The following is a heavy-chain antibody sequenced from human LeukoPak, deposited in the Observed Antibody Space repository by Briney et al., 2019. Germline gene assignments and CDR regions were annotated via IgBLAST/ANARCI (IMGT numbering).Heavy chain of an antibody. V-gene: IGHV1-8*01. CDR1: GYAFTSYD. D-gene: IGHD6-19*01. Sequence: GASVKVSCKASGYAFTSYDVHWVRQGIGQGLEWMGWMNPNSGDTGYTEKFQERVTMTRDTSRRVAYMQLSSLRSDDTAIYYCAISSAWYHDGFDIWGQGTMVSVSS. CDR2: MNPNSGDT. CDR3: AISSAWYHDGFDI. J-gene: IGHJ3*02.